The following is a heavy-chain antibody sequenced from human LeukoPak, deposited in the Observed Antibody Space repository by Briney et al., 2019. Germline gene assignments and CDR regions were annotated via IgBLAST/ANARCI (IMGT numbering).Heavy chain of an antibody. D-gene: IGHD2-2*01. CDR2: ISGDGGST. CDR3: ANRSEGCSSTSCYAVFDY. J-gene: IGHJ4*02. V-gene: IGHV3-43*02. CDR1: GFTFDDYA. Sequence: GGSLRLSCAAPGFTFDDYAMHWVRQAPGKGLEWVSLISGDGGSTYYADSVKGRFTISRDNSKNSLYLQMNSLRTEDTALYYCANRSEGCSSTSCYAVFDYWGQGTLVTVSS.